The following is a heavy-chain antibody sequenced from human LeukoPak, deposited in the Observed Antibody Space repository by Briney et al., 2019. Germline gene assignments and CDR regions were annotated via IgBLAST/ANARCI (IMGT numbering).Heavy chain of an antibody. CDR2: ISDTGTT. CDR1: GGSISSYY. J-gene: IGHJ4*02. D-gene: IGHD3-22*01. V-gene: IGHV4-59*01. Sequence: SETLSLTCTVSGGSISSYYWNWIRQPPRKGPEWIGCISDTGTTKYNPAFKSRVTISVDTSKNQFSLTLTSVTAADTAVYFCATGYYEPFEKWGQGTLVSVSS. CDR3: ATGYYEPFEK.